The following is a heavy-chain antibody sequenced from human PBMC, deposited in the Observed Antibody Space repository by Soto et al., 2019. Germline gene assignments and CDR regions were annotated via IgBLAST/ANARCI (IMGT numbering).Heavy chain of an antibody. CDR3: ARDGHGMDV. CDR2: IFFTGST. J-gene: IGHJ6*02. Sequence: SSETLSLTCTVSGGSVSSGSYDWSWIRQPPGKGLEWIGYIFFTGSTNYNPSLKSRVTISVDTSKNQFSLKLRSVTAADTAVYYCARDGHGMDVWGQGTTVTVS. CDR1: GGSVSSGSYD. V-gene: IGHV4-61*01.